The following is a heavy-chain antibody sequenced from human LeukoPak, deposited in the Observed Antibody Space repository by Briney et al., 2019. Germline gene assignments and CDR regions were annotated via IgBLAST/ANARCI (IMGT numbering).Heavy chain of an antibody. D-gene: IGHD4-17*01. V-gene: IGHV3-15*01. J-gene: IGHJ4*02. CDR1: GFTFSNAW. CDR2: IKSKTDGGTT. Sequence: GGSLRLSCAASGFTFSNAWMSWVRQAPGHGLEWVGRIKSKTDGGTTDYAAPVKGRFTISRDDSKNTLYLQMNSLKTEDTAVYYCTMTTVTTGYFDYWGQGTLVTVSS. CDR3: TMTTVTTGYFDY.